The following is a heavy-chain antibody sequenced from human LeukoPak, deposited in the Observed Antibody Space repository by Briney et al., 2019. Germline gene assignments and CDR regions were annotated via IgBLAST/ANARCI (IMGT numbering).Heavy chain of an antibody. D-gene: IGHD3-9*01. CDR1: GFTFSTYT. J-gene: IGHJ6*03. Sequence: HSGGSLRLSCAASGFTFSTYTIHWVRQAPGKGLEWVAVMSYDGNDKHYAASVKGRFTISRDNSKNTVYLQMNSLGAEDTAVYYCAREGHYDILTGYSPVEYYYYYMDVWGKGTTVTVSS. CDR3: AREGHYDILTGYSPVEYYYYYMDV. CDR2: MSYDGNDK. V-gene: IGHV3-30*04.